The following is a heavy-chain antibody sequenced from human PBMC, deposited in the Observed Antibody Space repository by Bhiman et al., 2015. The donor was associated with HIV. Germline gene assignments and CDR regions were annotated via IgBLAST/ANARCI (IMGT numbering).Heavy chain of an antibody. D-gene: IGHD1-26*01. V-gene: IGHV3-30*02. CDR2: IRYDGSNK. CDR3: AKDSSFGIVGASGQDY. Sequence: QVQLVESGGGVVQPGGSLRLSCAASGFTFSSYGMHWVRQAPGKGLEWVAFIRYDGSNKYYADSVKGRFAISRDNSKNTLYLQMNSLRAEDTAVYYCAKDSSFGIVGASGQDYWGQGTLVTVSS. J-gene: IGHJ4*02. CDR1: GFTFSSYG.